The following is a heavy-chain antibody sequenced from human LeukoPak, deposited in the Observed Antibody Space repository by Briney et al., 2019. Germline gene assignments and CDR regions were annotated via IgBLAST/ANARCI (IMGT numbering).Heavy chain of an antibody. D-gene: IGHD1-26*01. CDR2: INPSGGST. CDR3: ARESSGSYYHFDY. CDR1: GYTFTSYY. Sequence: EASVKVSCKASGYTFTSYYMHWVRQAPGQGLEWMGMINPSGGSTTYAQKFQGRVTMTRDTSTSTVYMEMSSLRSEDTAVYYCARESSGSYYHFDYWGQGTLVTVSS. V-gene: IGHV1-46*03. J-gene: IGHJ4*02.